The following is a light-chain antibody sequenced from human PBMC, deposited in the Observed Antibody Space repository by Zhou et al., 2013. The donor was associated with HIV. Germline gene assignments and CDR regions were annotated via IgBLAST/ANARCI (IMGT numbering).Light chain of an antibody. CDR3: QQYDSLPMYT. V-gene: IGKV1-39*01. CDR2: AAS. J-gene: IGKJ2*01. Sequence: DIRMTQSPSSLSASVGDRVTITCRASQSISNYLNWYQQKPGKAPKLLIYAASSLQSGVPSRFSGSGSGTDFTLTISCLQSEDIATYYXQQYDSLPMYTFGQGTKLEIK. CDR1: QSISNY.